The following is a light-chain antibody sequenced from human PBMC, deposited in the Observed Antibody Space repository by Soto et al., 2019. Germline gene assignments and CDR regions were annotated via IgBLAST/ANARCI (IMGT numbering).Light chain of an antibody. CDR2: GAS. Sequence: EVVMTQSPATLSVSPGETATLSCRASQSVSSDLAWYHQKPGQAPRLLIYGASTRATGIPARFSGSGSGTEFTLTINSLQSEDFAVYYCQQYNNWPRTFGQGSMVDI. CDR1: QSVSSD. CDR3: QQYNNWPRT. V-gene: IGKV3-15*01. J-gene: IGKJ1*01.